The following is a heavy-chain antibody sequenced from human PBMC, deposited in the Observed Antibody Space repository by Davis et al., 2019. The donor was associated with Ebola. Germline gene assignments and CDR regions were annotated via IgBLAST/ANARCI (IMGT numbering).Heavy chain of an antibody. CDR1: GGSISSSSYY. CDR3: AREVGFGYSSSWYADYYYGMDV. D-gene: IGHD6-13*01. V-gene: IGHV4-39*02. CDR2: IYYSGST. Sequence: SETLSLTCTVSGGSISSSSYYWGWIRQPPGKGLEWIGSIYYSGSTYYNPSLKSRVTISVDTSKNQFSLKLSSVTAADTAVYYCAREVGFGYSSSWYADYYYGMDVWGQGTTVTVSS. J-gene: IGHJ6*02.